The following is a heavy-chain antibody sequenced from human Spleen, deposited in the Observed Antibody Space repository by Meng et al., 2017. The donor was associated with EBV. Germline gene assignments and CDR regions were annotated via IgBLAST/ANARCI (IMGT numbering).Heavy chain of an antibody. CDR1: EFTFSHYW. CDR3: SRDLAGSDDY. D-gene: IGHD1-14*01. CDR2: TNEDGTIT. J-gene: IGHJ4*02. Sequence: VHLGGSGGAFGQPGWSLRLSCAASEFTFSHYWMHWVRQAPGEGLVWVSRTNEDGTITNYADSVKGRFTISRDNARNTLYLQMNSLRVEDTAVYYCSRDLAGSDDYWGQGTLVTVSS. V-gene: IGHV3-74*01.